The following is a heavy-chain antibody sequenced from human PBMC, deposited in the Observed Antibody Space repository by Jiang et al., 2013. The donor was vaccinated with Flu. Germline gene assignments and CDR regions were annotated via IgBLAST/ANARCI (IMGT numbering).Heavy chain of an antibody. J-gene: IGHJ3*02. Sequence: CKASGYTLSTYYMHWVRQAPGQGLEWMGRINPNSGGTNYAQKFQGRVTMTRDTSISTAYMELSRLRSDDTAVYYCVVITFGGVIGYYAFDIWGQGTMVTVSS. CDR2: INPNSGGT. D-gene: IGHD3-16*02. V-gene: IGHV1-2*06. CDR3: VVITFGGVIGYYAFDI. CDR1: GYTLSTYY.